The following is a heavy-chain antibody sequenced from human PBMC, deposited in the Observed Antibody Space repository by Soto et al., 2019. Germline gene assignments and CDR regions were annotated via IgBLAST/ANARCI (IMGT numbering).Heavy chain of an antibody. CDR2: ISSDGRDK. J-gene: IGHJ4*02. CDR1: GFTFSSYA. D-gene: IGHD6-19*01. Sequence: GGSLRLSCAASGFTFSSYAMHWVRQAPGKGLEWVAVISSDGRDKYHADSVKGRFTISRDNSKNTLYRLMNSLRAEDTAVYYCAKDRTPVADYYFDYWGQGTLVTVSS. V-gene: IGHV3-30*18. CDR3: AKDRTPVADYYFDY.